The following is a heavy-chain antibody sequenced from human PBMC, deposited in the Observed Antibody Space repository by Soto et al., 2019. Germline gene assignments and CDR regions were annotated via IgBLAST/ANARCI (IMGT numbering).Heavy chain of an antibody. CDR1: GFTFNTYW. CDR2: IKEDGSDK. V-gene: IGHV3-7*01. D-gene: IGHD6-25*01. Sequence: EVQLVESGGDLVQPGGSLRLSCVASGFTFNTYWMSWVRQAPGKGLEWVANIKEDGSDKYYVDSVKGRFTISRDNAKNLLYLQMNGRGAWDTAMYYCARFTRGSSGDYWGQGTLVTVSS. J-gene: IGHJ4*02. CDR3: ARFTRGSSGDY.